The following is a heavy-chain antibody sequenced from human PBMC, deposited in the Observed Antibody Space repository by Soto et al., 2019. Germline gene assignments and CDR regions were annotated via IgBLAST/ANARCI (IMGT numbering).Heavy chain of an antibody. CDR2: ISSSSSYI. D-gene: IGHD4-17*01. J-gene: IGHJ4*02. V-gene: IGHV3-21*01. CDR3: AREQRWLRDPVTDEIDY. Sequence: GGSLRLSCAASGFTFSSYSMNWVRQAPGKGLEWVSSISSSSSYIYYADSVKGRFTISRDNAKNSLYLQMNSLRAEDTAVYYCAREQRWLRDPVTDEIDYWGQGTLVTVSS. CDR1: GFTFSSYS.